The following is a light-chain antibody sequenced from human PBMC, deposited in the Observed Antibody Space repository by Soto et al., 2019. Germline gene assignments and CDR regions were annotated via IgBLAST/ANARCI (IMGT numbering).Light chain of an antibody. CDR3: CAYAGNYTQV. J-gene: IGLJ1*01. CDR2: DVN. V-gene: IGLV2-11*01. Sequence: QSLLAQPRSVSESRGQSVTISCTGTSRDVGGYNYVSWYQQNPRRAPKLMIYDVNKRPSGVPNRCSACQSDNTASLTISGPQADDEADYYCCAYAGNYTQVSRTRPNVTVL. CDR1: SRDVGGYNY.